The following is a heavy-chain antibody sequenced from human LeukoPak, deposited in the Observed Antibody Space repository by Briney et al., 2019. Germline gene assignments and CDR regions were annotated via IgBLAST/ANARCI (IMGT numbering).Heavy chain of an antibody. J-gene: IGHJ4*02. Sequence: SETLSVTCTVSGASIRSYYWSWTRQTPGKGLEWIGYIYHTGSTKYNPSLKSRVTISIDASKNHFSLTLTSVTAADTAVYYCSTDSPTGFDHWGQGALVTVSS. CDR1: GASIRSYY. V-gene: IGHV4-59*01. CDR3: STDSPTGFDH. CDR2: IYHTGST. D-gene: IGHD2-8*02.